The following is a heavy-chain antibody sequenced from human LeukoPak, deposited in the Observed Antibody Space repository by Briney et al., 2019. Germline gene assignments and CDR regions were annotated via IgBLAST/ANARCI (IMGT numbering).Heavy chain of an antibody. CDR3: ATEESFMSSHH. J-gene: IGHJ1*01. V-gene: IGHV3-33*01. D-gene: IGHD2/OR15-2a*01. CDR1: GFTFRTNI. Sequence: GRSLRLSCAASGFTFRTNIMHWVRQAPGEGLEWVALIWHDAGDKFYADSVKGRFTISGDNSKNTLYLQMNSLTAEDTAVYYCATEESFMSSHHWGQGTLVTVSS. CDR2: IWHDAGDK.